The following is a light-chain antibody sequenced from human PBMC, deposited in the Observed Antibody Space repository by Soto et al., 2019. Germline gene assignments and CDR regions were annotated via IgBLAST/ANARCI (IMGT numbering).Light chain of an antibody. V-gene: IGKV3-11*01. J-gene: IGKJ1*01. CDR2: DAS. CDR1: QSISSS. CDR3: QQRSEWPRT. Sequence: EIVLTQSPATLSLPPGERATLSCRDSQSISSSLAWYQQKPGQAPRLLIYDASSRATGLPARFSGSGSGTDFTLTIGSLEPEDFAVYYCQQRSEWPRTFGQGTKVDIK.